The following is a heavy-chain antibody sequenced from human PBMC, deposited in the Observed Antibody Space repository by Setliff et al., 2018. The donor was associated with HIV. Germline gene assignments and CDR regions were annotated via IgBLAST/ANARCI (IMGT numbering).Heavy chain of an antibody. D-gene: IGHD5-18*01. J-gene: IGHJ3*02. Sequence: KAGGSLRLSCAASGFSFSDSHMTWIRQAPGKGLEWVSYISTTSSNTNYADSVKGRFTISRDNPKNSLYLQMNSLTAEDTAVYYCARDDSNGNTDAFDIWGQGTTVTVSS. CDR1: GFSFSDSH. CDR3: ARDDSNGNTDAFDI. V-gene: IGHV3-11*05. CDR2: ISTTSSNT.